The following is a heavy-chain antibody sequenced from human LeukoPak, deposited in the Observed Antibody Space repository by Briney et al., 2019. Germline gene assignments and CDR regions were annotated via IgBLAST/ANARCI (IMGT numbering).Heavy chain of an antibody. Sequence: GGSLRLSCAASGFTFSSYGMHWVRQAPGKGLEWVAVIAYDGSNKYYADSVKGGFTISRDNSKKTLYLQMNSLRAEDTAVYYCARDGTMIMGAYYYYGMDVWGQGTTVTVSS. J-gene: IGHJ6*02. V-gene: IGHV3-30*03. CDR1: GFTFSSYG. CDR3: ARDGTMIMGAYYYYGMDV. CDR2: IAYDGSNK. D-gene: IGHD3-22*01.